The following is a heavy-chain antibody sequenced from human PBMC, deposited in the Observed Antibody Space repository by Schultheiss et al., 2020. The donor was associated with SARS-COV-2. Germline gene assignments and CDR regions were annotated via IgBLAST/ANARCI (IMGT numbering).Heavy chain of an antibody. CDR1: GFTFGDYA. J-gene: IGHJ3*02. Sequence: GGSLRLSCTASGFTFGDYAMSWVRQAPGKGLEWVAVISYDGSNKYYADSVKGRFTISRDNAKNSLYLQMNSLKTEDTALYRCTRGYSGTNSYAFDIWGPGTMVTVSS. CDR3: TRGYSGTNSYAFDI. D-gene: IGHD1-26*01. CDR2: ISYDGSNK. V-gene: IGHV3-30-3*01.